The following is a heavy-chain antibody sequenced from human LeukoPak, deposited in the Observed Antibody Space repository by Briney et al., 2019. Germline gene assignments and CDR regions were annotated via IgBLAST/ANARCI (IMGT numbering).Heavy chain of an antibody. Sequence: SETLSLTCTVSGGSISSYYWSWIRQPPGKGLEWIGNIYDRGSTKYNPSLKSRVTISVDTSKNQFSLRLSSVTAPDTAVYYCARGGTFDNWGQGTLLTVFS. CDR3: ARGGTFDN. CDR1: GGSISSYY. CDR2: IYDRGST. J-gene: IGHJ4*02. V-gene: IGHV4-59*01.